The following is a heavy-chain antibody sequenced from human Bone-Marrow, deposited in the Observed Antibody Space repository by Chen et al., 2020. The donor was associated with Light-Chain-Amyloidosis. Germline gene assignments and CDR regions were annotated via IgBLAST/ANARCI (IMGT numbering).Heavy chain of an antibody. D-gene: IGHD1-7*01. J-gene: IGHJ6*03. Sequence: EVQLVESGGGLVKPGGSLRLSCAASGFTFSSFGMNWVRKAPGKGLEWFSSISGSSNYVYYADSVKGRFTISRDSAKNSLYLQMNSLRAEDTAVYYCARDGYSDWNYLNYYMDVWGNGTTVTVSS. CDR3: ARDGYSDWNYLNYYMDV. CDR2: ISGSSNYV. V-gene: IGHV3-21*01. CDR1: GFTFSSFG.